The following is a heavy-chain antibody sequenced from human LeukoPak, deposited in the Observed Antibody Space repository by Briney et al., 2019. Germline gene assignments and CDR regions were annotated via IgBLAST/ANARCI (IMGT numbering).Heavy chain of an antibody. D-gene: IGHD1-26*01. CDR3: ARSGAYRFDY. J-gene: IGHJ4*02. Sequence: SQTLSLTCAISGDSVSSDSAAWNWIRQSPSRGLEWLGRTYQRSKWYSDYAVSVKSRITIKPDTSKHQFSLHLTSVTTEDTAVYYCARSGAYRFDYWGQGTLVTVSS. CDR1: GDSVSSDSAA. V-gene: IGHV6-1*01. CDR2: TYQRSKWYS.